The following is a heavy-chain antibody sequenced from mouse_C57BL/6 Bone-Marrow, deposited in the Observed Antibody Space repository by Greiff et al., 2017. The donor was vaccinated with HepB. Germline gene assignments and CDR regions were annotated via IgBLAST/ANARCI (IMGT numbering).Heavy chain of an antibody. CDR3: ARSRTTVVAPFAY. Sequence: FQLQRFGAELPRPGASVKRSCKLSGYTFPSFGLSWGKKKTGQGLEWIGEIYPRSGNTDYNEKFKGKATLTADKSSSTAYMELRSLTSEDSAVYFCARSRTTVVAPFAYWGQGTLVTVSA. CDR2: IYPRSGNT. J-gene: IGHJ3*01. D-gene: IGHD1-1*01. V-gene: IGHV1-81*01. CDR1: GYTFPSFG.